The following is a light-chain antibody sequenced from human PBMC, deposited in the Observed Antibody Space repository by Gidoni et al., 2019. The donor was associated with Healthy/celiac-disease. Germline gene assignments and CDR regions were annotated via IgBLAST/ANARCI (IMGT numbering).Light chain of an antibody. Sequence: QSVLTQPPSASGTPGQRVTISCSGSSSHIGSNTVNWYQQLPGTAPKLLIHSNNQRPSGVPDRLSGSKSGTSASLAISGLQSEDEADYYCAAWDDSLNGVVFGGGTKLTVL. V-gene: IGLV1-44*01. J-gene: IGLJ2*01. CDR1: SSHIGSNT. CDR2: SNN. CDR3: AAWDDSLNGVV.